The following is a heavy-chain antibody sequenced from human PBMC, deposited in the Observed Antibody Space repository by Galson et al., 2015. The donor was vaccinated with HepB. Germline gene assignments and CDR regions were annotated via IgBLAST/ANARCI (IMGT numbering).Heavy chain of an antibody. V-gene: IGHV3-11*06. CDR2: ISSSSSYT. D-gene: IGHD6-13*01. CDR1: GFTFSDYY. Sequence: LRLSCAASGFTFSDYYMSWIRQAPGKGLEWVSYISSSSSYTNYADSVKGRFTISRDNAKNSLYLQMNSLRAEDTAVYYCARYSSSFGFDYWGQGTLVTVSS. CDR3: ARYSSSFGFDY. J-gene: IGHJ4*02.